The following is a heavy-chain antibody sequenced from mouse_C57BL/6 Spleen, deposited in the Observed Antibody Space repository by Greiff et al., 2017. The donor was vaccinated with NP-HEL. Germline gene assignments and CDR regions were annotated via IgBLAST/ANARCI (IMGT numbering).Heavy chain of an antibody. CDR3: ARYHLLYAMDY. V-gene: IGHV7-3*01. CDR2: IRNKANGSTT. J-gene: IGHJ4*01. CDR1: GFTFTDSY. Sequence: EVQGVESGGGLVQPGGSLSLSCAASGFTFTDSYMSWVRQPPGKALEWLGFIRNKANGSTTEYSASGKGRFTISRDNSQCILYLQMNALSAEVSATYYCARYHLLYAMDYWGQGTSVTVSS.